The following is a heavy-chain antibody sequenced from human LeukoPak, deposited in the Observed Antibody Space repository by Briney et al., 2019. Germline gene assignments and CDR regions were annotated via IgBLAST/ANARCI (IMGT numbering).Heavy chain of an antibody. V-gene: IGHV4-59*01. J-gene: IGHJ3*02. CDR3: ARAAGYYDSSAHAFDI. CDR1: GGSISSYY. Sequence: SETLSLTCTVSGGSISSYYWSWIRQPPGKGLEWIGYIYYSGSTNYNPSLKSRVTISVDTSKNQFSLKLSSVTAADTAVYYCARAAGYYDSSAHAFDIWGQGTMVTVSS. D-gene: IGHD3-22*01. CDR2: IYYSGST.